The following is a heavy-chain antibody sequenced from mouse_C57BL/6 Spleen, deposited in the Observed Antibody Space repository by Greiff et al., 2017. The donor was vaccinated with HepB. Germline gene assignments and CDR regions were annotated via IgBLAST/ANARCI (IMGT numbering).Heavy chain of an antibody. D-gene: IGHD2-1*01. V-gene: IGHV1-55*01. Sequence: QVQLQQPGAELVKPGASVKMSCKASGYTFTSYWITWVKQRPGQGLEWIGDIYPGSGSTNYNEKFKSKATLTVDTSSSTAYLQLSSLTSEDSAVYYCARSEGNLTLYFDYWGQGTTLTVAS. CDR3: ARSEGNLTLYFDY. CDR2: IYPGSGST. CDR1: GYTFTSYW. J-gene: IGHJ2*01.